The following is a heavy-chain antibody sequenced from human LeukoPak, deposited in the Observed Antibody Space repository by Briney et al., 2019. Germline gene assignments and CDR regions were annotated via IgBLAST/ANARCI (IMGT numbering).Heavy chain of an antibody. Sequence: GGSLRLSCAASGFTFSSYWMHWVRQAPGKGLVWVSYITSDGSTTTYADSVKGRFTISRDNAKNTLYLQMNSLRAEDTAVYYCARGSDSGFDPWGQGSLVTVSS. D-gene: IGHD3-22*01. J-gene: IGHJ5*02. CDR3: ARGSDSGFDP. CDR2: ITSDGSTT. CDR1: GFTFSSYW. V-gene: IGHV3-74*01.